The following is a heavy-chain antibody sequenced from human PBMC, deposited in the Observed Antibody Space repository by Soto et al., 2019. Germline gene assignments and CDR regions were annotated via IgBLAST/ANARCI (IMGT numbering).Heavy chain of an antibody. J-gene: IGHJ4*02. V-gene: IGHV3-48*03. CDR3: ARVLGIQLWCIDY. CDR2: ISSSGSTI. CDR1: GFTFSSYE. Sequence: PGGSLRLSCAASGFTFSSYEMNWVRQAPGKGLEWVSYISSSGSTIYYADSVKGRFTISRDNAKNSLYLQMNSLRAEDTAVYYCARVLGIQLWCIDYPRQATLVPVSS. D-gene: IGHD5-18*01.